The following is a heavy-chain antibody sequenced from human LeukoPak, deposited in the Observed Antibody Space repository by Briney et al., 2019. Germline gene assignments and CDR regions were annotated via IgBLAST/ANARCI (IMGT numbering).Heavy chain of an antibody. CDR3: AKDSGYGGDYV. CDR2: ISWNSGSI. D-gene: IGHD4-17*01. Sequence: GGSLRLSCAASGFTFDDYAMHWVRQAPGKGLEWVSGISWNSGSIDYADSVKGRFTISRDNAKNSLYLQMNSLRAEDTALYYCAKDSGYGGDYVWGQGTLVTVSS. CDR1: GFTFDDYA. J-gene: IGHJ4*02. V-gene: IGHV3-9*01.